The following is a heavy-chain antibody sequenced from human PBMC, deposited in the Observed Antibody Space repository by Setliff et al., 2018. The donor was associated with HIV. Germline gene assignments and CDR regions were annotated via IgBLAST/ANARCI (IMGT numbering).Heavy chain of an antibody. Sequence: ASVKVSCKASGGIFNTYGMNWVRQAPGQGLEWMGGIIPIARAPNYAQKFQDRVTITADESTTTVYMEVRSLKSEDTALYYCARGPLYGYDRGYVDYWGQGTLVTVPQ. CDR1: GGIFNTYG. CDR3: ARGPLYGYDRGYVDY. V-gene: IGHV1-69*13. D-gene: IGHD5-12*01. CDR2: IIPIARAP. J-gene: IGHJ4*02.